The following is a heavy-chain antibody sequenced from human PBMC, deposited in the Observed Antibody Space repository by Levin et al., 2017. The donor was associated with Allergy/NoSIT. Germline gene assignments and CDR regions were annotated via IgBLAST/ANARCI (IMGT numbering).Heavy chain of an antibody. CDR2: IYYSGST. Sequence: SQTLSLTCTVSGGSISSSYWSWIRQPPGKGLEWIGYIYYSGSTNYNPSLKSRVTTSVDTSKNQFSLKLSSVTAADTAVYYCARVRTFRGYSGYDYCYFDYWGQGTLVTVSS. CDR1: GGSISSSY. CDR3: ARVRTFRGYSGYDYCYFDY. D-gene: IGHD5-12*01. J-gene: IGHJ4*02. V-gene: IGHV4-59*01.